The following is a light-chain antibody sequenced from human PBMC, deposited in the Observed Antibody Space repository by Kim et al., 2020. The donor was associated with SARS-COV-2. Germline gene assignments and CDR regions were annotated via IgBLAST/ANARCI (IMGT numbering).Light chain of an antibody. CDR3: AAWDERMNGQV. Sequence: QRVTISGSGVRYNIGDNAGNRYQQLTGTGTKLLIYYDVVVCSGVADRFSGSKSGISASLAISGLQSEDEAFDYCAAWDERMNGQVFGGGTQLTVL. V-gene: IGLV1-36*01. CDR1: RYNIGDNA. J-gene: IGLJ3*02. CDR2: YDV.